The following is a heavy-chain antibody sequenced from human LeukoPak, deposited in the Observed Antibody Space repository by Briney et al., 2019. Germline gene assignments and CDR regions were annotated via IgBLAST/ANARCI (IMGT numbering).Heavy chain of an antibody. Sequence: GGSLRLSCAASGFTFSSYAMQWVRQARGRGVEYVSAFSRNGGSTYYANSVKGRFTISRDNSKNTLYLQMGSLRAEDMAVYYGARDMYYYDSSGIFDYWGQGTLVTVSS. CDR3: ARDMYYYDSSGIFDY. D-gene: IGHD3-22*01. J-gene: IGHJ4*02. CDR2: FSRNGGST. V-gene: IGHV3-64*01. CDR1: GFTFSSYA.